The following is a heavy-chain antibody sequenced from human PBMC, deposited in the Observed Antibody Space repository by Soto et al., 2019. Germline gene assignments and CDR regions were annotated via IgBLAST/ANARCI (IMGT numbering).Heavy chain of an antibody. CDR2: ISSGGGKT. D-gene: IGHD3-22*01. CDR1: GFTVSTFA. Sequence: GSLRLSCAASGFTVSTFAMSWVRQAPGEGLEWVSAISSGGGKTYYAGSVKGRFTISRDNAKNSLYLQMNSLRAEDTAVYYCARTPSIGAYYTNYYDSSGYYFDYWGQGTLVTVSS. CDR3: ARTPSIGAYYTNYYDSSGYYFDY. J-gene: IGHJ4*02. V-gene: IGHV3-21*01.